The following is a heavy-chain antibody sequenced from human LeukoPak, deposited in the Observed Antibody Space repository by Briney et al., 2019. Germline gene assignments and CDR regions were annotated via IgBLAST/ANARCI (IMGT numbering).Heavy chain of an antibody. CDR3: ARHHSGSAPYYFDY. V-gene: IGHV4-59*08. CDR1: GGSISSYY. J-gene: IGHJ4*02. D-gene: IGHD2-8*02. CDR2: IYYSGST. Sequence: SETLSLTCTVSGGSISSYYWSWIRQPPGKGLEWIGYIYYSGSTNYNPSLKSRVTISVDTSKNQFSLKLSSVTAADTAVYYCARHHSGSAPYYFDYRGQGTLVTVSS.